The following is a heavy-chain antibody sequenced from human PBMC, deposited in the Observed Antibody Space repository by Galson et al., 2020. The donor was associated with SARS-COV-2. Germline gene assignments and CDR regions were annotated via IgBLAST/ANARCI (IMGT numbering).Heavy chain of an antibody. V-gene: IGHV3-43D*03. CDR1: GFTLDDYA. CDR2: ISWDGGST. J-gene: IGHJ4*02. CDR3: AKVTTDRNYYFDY. Sequence: GESPKLPCAASGFTLDDYAMHWVRQAPGKGLEWVSLISWDGGSTYYADSVKGRFTISRDNSKNSLYLQMNSLRAGDTALYYCAKVTTDRNYYFDYWGQGTLVTVSS. D-gene: IGHD4-4*01.